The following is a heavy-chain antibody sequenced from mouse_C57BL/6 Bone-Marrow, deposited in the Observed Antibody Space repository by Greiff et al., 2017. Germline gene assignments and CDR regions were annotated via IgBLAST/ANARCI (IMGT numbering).Heavy chain of an antibody. D-gene: IGHD2-5*01. CDR2: IYPGDGDT. V-gene: IGHV1-82*01. CDR1: GYAFSSSW. J-gene: IGHJ4*01. Sequence: VQLQQSGPELVKPGASVKISCKASGYAFSSSWMNWVKQRPGKGLEWIGRIYPGDGDTNYNGKFKGKATLTADKSSSTAYMQLSSLTSEDSAVYFCARRPYYSNPYAMDYWGQGTSVTVSS. CDR3: ARRPYYSNPYAMDY.